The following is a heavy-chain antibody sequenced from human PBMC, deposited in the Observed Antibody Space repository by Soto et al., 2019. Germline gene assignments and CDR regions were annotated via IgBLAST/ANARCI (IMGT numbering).Heavy chain of an antibody. CDR1: GFTFDDYS. V-gene: IGHV3-43*01. CDR3: AKDFRRLTEYYDTSGVDY. CDR2: ISWDGGST. J-gene: IGHJ4*02. D-gene: IGHD3-22*01. Sequence: EVQLVESGGVVVQPGGSLRLSCAASGFTFDDYSMHWVRQAPGKGLEWVSLISWDGGSTYYADSVKGRFTVSRDNSKNTLYLQMNSLRTEDTAWYYCAKDFRRLTEYYDTSGVDYWGQGTLVTVSS.